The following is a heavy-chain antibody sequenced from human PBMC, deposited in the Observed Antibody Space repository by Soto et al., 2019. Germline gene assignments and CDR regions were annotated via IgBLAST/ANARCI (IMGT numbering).Heavy chain of an antibody. CDR2: INHSGST. CDR3: ARGPATTYYYGSGSYTS. V-gene: IGHV4-34*01. CDR1: GGSFSGYY. J-gene: IGHJ5*02. D-gene: IGHD3-10*01. Sequence: QVQLQQWGAGLLKPSETLSLTCAVYGGSFSGYYWSWIRQPPGKGLEWIGEINHSGSTNYNPSLKSRVTISVDTSKNQFSLKLSSVTAADTAVYYCARGPATTYYYGSGSYTSWGQGTLVTVSS.